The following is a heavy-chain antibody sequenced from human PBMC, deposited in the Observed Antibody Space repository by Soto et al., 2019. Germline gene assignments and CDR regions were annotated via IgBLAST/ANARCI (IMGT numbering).Heavy chain of an antibody. Sequence: SVKVSCKASGGTFSSYAISWVRQAPGQGLEWMGGIIPIFGTANYAQKFQGRVTITADESTSTAYMELSSLRSEDTAVYYCARDYYDSSGYPGRDDAFDIWGQGTMVTVSS. D-gene: IGHD3-22*01. J-gene: IGHJ3*02. CDR3: ARDYYDSSGYPGRDDAFDI. V-gene: IGHV1-69*13. CDR1: GGTFSSYA. CDR2: IIPIFGTA.